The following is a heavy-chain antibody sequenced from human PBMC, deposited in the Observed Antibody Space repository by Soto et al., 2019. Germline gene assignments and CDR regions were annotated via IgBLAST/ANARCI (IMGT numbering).Heavy chain of an antibody. V-gene: IGHV3-23*01. Sequence: EVQLLESGGGLVQPGGSLRLSCAASGFTFSSYAMSWVRQAPGKGLEWVSAISGSGGSTYYADSVKGRFTISRDNSKNTLYLQMNSLRAEDTAVYYCAKGADDYGDLYAEWDYWGQGPLVTVSS. CDR3: AKGADDYGDLYAEWDY. CDR1: GFTFSSYA. D-gene: IGHD4-17*01. CDR2: ISGSGGST. J-gene: IGHJ4*02.